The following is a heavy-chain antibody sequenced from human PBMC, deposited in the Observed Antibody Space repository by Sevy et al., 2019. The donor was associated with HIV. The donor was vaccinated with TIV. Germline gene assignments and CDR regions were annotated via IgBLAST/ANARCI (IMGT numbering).Heavy chain of an antibody. CDR1: GYTLTELS. J-gene: IGHJ3*01. D-gene: IGHD3-22*01. CDR3: ATQNPTQITMIVVGTFDF. CDR2: FDPEDGDT. V-gene: IGHV1-24*01. Sequence: ASVKVSCKVSGYTLTELSMHWVRQAPGKGLEWMGGFDPEDGDTINAHKFQGRVTMTGDTSTDTAYMELNSLRSEDTDMSYCATQNPTQITMIVVGTFDFWGQGTMVTVSS.